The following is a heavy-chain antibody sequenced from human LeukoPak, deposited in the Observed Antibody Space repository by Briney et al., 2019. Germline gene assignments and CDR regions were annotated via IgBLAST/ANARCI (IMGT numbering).Heavy chain of an antibody. Sequence: SQNLSLTCTVSGGSITSGGYYWSWIRQPPGKGLEWIGEINHSGSTNYNPSLKSRVTISVDTSKNQFSLKLSSVTAADTAVYYCARRKPAQWWFDPWGQGTLVTVSS. CDR3: ARRKPAQWWFDP. J-gene: IGHJ5*02. CDR1: GGSITSGGYY. CDR2: INHSGST. D-gene: IGHD2-2*01. V-gene: IGHV4-30-2*01.